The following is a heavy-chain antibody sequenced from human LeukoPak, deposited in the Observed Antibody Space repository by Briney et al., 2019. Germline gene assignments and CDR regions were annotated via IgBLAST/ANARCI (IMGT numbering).Heavy chain of an antibody. J-gene: IGHJ6*03. CDR3: ARVAHTSGWYPLYYYYYMDV. CDR2: IYYSGST. Sequence: SETLSLTCAVYGGSFSGYYWSWIRQPPGKGLEWIGSIYYSGSTYYNPSLKSRVTISVDPSKNQFSLKLSSVTAADTAVYYCARVAHTSGWYPLYYYYYMDVWGKGTTVTVSS. V-gene: IGHV4-34*01. CDR1: GGSFSGYY. D-gene: IGHD6-19*01.